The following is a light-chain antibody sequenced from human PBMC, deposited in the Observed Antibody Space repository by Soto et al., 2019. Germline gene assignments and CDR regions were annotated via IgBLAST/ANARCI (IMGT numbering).Light chain of an antibody. CDR2: WAS. Sequence: DIVMTQSPDSLAVPLGERATIDCKSSQSLLYSPSNKNYLAWYQQKPGQPPKLLIYWASTRESGVPDRFSGSGSGTDFALTISSLQAEDVAVHYCQQYHSPPPTFGQGTKVEIK. V-gene: IGKV4-1*01. J-gene: IGKJ1*01. CDR1: QSLLYSPSNKNY. CDR3: QQYHSPPPT.